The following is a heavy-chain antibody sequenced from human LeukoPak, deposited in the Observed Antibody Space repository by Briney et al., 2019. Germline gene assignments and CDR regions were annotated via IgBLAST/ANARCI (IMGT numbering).Heavy chain of an antibody. CDR2: FDPEDGET. CDR1: GYTLTELS. J-gene: IGHJ4*02. V-gene: IGHV1-24*01. Sequence: ASVKVSCKVSGYTLTELSMHWVRQAPGKGLEWMGGFDPEDGETIYAQKFQGRVTMTEDTSTDTAYMELSSLRSEDTAVYYCATGNMVRGVIIGAVFDYWGQGTLVTVSS. D-gene: IGHD3-10*01. CDR3: ATGNMVRGVIIGAVFDY.